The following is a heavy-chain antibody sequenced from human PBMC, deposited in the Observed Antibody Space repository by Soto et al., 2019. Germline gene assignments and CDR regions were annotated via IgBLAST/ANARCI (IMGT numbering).Heavy chain of an antibody. V-gene: IGHV3-33*01. D-gene: IGHD4-17*01. J-gene: IGHJ6*02. CDR3: ARDYGDQHYYYYYGMDV. CDR2: IWYDGSNK. CDR1: GFTFSSYG. Sequence: GGSLRLSCAASGFTFSSYGMHWVRQAPGKGLEWVAVIWYDGSNKYYADSVKGRFTISRDNSKNTLYLQMNSLRAEDTAVYYCARDYGDQHYYYYYGMDVWGQGTTVTVSS.